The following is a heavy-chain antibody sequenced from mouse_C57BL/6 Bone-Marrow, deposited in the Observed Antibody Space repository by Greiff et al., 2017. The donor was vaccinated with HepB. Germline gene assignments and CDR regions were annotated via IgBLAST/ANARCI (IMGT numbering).Heavy chain of an antibody. CDR1: GFTFSDYG. CDR3: ARRYGNPLFLGDY. CDR2: ISSGSSTI. Sequence: EVHLVESGGGLVKPGGSLKLSCAASGFTFSDYGMHWVRQAPEKGLEWVAYISSGSSTIYYADTVKGRFTISRDNAKNTLFLQMTSLRSEDTAMYYCARRYGNPLFLGDYWGQGTSVTVSS. J-gene: IGHJ4*01. D-gene: IGHD2-10*02. V-gene: IGHV5-17*01.